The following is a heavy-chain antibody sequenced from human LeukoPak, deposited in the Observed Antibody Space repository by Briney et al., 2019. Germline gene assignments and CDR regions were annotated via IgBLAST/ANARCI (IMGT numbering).Heavy chain of an antibody. CDR2: INPSGGTT. CDR3: VRRAAVRGMDF. J-gene: IGHJ6*02. D-gene: IGHD1-14*01. V-gene: IGHV3-23*01. CDR1: GFTFSNYV. Sequence: GGSLRLSCAASGFTFSNYVMTWVRQAPGKGLEWVSIINPSGGTTYYADSVKGRFTISRDNFKRTVHLEMSNLRADDTAMYYCVRRAAVRGMDFWGLGTTVIVSS.